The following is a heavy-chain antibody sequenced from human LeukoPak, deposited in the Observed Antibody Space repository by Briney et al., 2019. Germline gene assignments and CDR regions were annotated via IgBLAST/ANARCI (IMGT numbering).Heavy chain of an antibody. Sequence: GASVKVSCKASGYTFIGYYICWVRQAPGQGLEWMGWINPNSGGTNYAQKFQGRVTMTRDTSISTAYMELSSLRSDDTAVYYCAREGGLRNWGQGALVTVSS. CDR1: GYTFIGYY. J-gene: IGHJ4*02. CDR2: INPNSGGT. V-gene: IGHV1-2*02. D-gene: IGHD3-16*01. CDR3: AREGGLRN.